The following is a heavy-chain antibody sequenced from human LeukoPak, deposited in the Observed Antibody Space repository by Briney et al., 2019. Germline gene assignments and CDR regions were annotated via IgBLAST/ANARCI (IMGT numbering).Heavy chain of an antibody. CDR1: GFAFSSYA. V-gene: IGHV3-23*01. CDR2: ISGSGGST. J-gene: IGHJ6*04. Sequence: GGSLRLSCAASGFAFSSYAMSWVRQAPGKGLEXXXXISGSGGSTYYADSVKGRFTISRDNSKNTLYLQMNSLRAEDTAVYYCAKDQQQLVLHYYYYYGMDVWGKGTTVTVSS. D-gene: IGHD6-13*01. CDR3: AKDQQQLVLHYYYYYGMDV.